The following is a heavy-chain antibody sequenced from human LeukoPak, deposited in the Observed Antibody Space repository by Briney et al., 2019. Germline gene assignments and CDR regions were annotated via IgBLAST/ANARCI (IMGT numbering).Heavy chain of an antibody. CDR3: AKDREMATITGYFQH. V-gene: IGHV3-9*01. J-gene: IGHJ1*01. D-gene: IGHD5-24*01. CDR2: ISWNSGSI. CDR1: GFTFDDYA. Sequence: GGSLRLSCAASGFTFDDYAMHWVRQAPGKGLEWVSGISWNSGSIGYADPVKGRFTISRDNAKNSLYLQMNSLRAEDTALYYCAKDREMATITGYFQHWGQGTLVTVSS.